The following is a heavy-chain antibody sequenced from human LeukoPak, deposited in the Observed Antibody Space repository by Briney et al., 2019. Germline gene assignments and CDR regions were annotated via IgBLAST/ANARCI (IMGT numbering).Heavy chain of an antibody. CDR1: GGTFSSYA. J-gene: IGHJ4*02. CDR2: IIPIFGTA. D-gene: IGHD3-22*01. CDR3: ASNITMIVVVIPPYFDY. Sequence: ASVKVSCKASGGTFSSYAISWVRQAPGQGLEWMGGIIPIFGTANYAQKFQGRVTITTDESTSTAYMELSSLRSEDTAVYYCASNITMIVVVIPPYFDYWGQGTLVTVSS. V-gene: IGHV1-69*05.